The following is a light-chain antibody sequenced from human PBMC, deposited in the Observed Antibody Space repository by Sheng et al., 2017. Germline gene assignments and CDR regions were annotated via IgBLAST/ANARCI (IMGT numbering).Light chain of an antibody. V-gene: IGLV1-44*01. Sequence: SVLTQPPSASGTPGQTVTISCSGGSSNIGRNDVNWFQQLPGKAPKLLIYSHNRRPTGVPERISGSKSGTSASLAISGLQSEDEADYYCAAWDDSLTVFVFGTGTTVTVL. J-gene: IGLJ1*01. CDR3: AAWDDSLTVFV. CDR1: SSNIGRND. CDR2: SHN.